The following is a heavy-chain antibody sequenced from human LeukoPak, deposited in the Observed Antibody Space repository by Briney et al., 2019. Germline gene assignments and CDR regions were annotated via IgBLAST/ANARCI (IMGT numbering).Heavy chain of an antibody. CDR2: IYTGDRT. J-gene: IGHJ3*02. CDR1: GFSVSSNY. V-gene: IGHV3-66*02. D-gene: IGHD5-24*01. Sequence: HPGGSLRLSCAASGFSVSSNYMSWVRQAPGKGLEWVSVIYTGDRTDYADPVKGRFTVSRDNSKKPMYLQMNSLKTEDTALYYCARQRDGYNSDPFDIWGQGTMVTVFS. CDR3: ARQRDGYNSDPFDI.